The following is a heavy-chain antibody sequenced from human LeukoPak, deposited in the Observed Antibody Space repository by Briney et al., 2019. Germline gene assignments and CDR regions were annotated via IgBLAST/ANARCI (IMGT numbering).Heavy chain of an antibody. CDR3: ARQHCSGGSCYWFDP. CDR1: GGSISSGDYY. Sequence: SETLSLTCTVSGGSISSGDYYWSWIRQPPGKGLEWIAYISHSGGTSYNPSLKSRATISSDTSRNQFSLKLNSVTPADTAVYYCARQHCSGGSCYWFDPWGQGTLVTVSS. CDR2: ISHSGGT. D-gene: IGHD2-15*01. V-gene: IGHV4-30-4*01. J-gene: IGHJ5*02.